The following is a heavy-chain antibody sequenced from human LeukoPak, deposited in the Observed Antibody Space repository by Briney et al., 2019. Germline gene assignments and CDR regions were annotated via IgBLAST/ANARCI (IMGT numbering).Heavy chain of an antibody. CDR3: ATWGPTGKYYFDY. Sequence: SETLSLTCTVSGGSISSSSYYGGWIRQPPGKGLEWIGSIYYSGSTYYNPSLKSRVTISVDTSKNQFSLKLSSVTAADTAVYYCATWGPTGKYYFDYWGQGTLVTVSS. CDR1: GGSISSSSYY. D-gene: IGHD1-1*01. V-gene: IGHV4-39*01. CDR2: IYYSGST. J-gene: IGHJ4*02.